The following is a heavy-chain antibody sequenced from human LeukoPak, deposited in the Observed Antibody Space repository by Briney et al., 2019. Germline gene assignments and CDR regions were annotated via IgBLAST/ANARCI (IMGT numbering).Heavy chain of an antibody. J-gene: IGHJ4*02. D-gene: IGHD3-10*01. V-gene: IGHV3-23*01. CDR3: ARAPQTVIGFDY. CDR1: GFTFSSYA. Sequence: GGSLRLSCAASGFTFSSYAMSWVRQAPGKGLEWGSAISGSGGSTYYADSVKGRFTISRDNSKNTLYLQMTSLRAEDTAVYHCARAPQTVIGFDYWGQGPLVTVSS. CDR2: ISGSGGST.